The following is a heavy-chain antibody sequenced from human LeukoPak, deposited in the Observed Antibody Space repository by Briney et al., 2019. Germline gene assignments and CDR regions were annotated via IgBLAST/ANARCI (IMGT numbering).Heavy chain of an antibody. V-gene: IGHV4-34*01. J-gene: IGHJ5*02. Sequence: PSETLSLTCAVYGGSFSGYYWSWIRQPPGKGLEWIGEINHSGSTNYNPSLKSRVTISVDTPKNQFSLKLSSVTAADTAVYYCARPPNSFGWGEPPWGRGPWFTVSS. CDR1: GGSFSGYY. CDR2: INHSGST. D-gene: IGHD3-10*01. CDR3: ARPPNSFGWGEPP.